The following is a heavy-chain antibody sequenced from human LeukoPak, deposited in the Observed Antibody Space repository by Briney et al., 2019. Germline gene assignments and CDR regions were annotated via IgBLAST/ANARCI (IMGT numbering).Heavy chain of an antibody. CDR2: ISSSSSYI. D-gene: IGHD2-2*01. CDR3: ARDFQLLLDY. Sequence: GGSLRLSCAASGFTFSSYSMNWVRQAPGKGLEWVSSISSSSSYIYYADSVKGRFAISRDNAKNSLYLQMNSLRAEDTAVYYCARDFQLLLDYWGQGTLVTVSS. J-gene: IGHJ4*02. V-gene: IGHV3-21*01. CDR1: GFTFSSYS.